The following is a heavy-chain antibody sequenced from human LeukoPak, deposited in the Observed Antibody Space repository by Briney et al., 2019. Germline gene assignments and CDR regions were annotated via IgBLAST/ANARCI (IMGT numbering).Heavy chain of an antibody. CDR3: ARGAPGSYCSGGSCPYFDY. CDR1: GYTFTSYD. Sequence: GASVKVSCKASGYTFTSYDVNWVRQATGQGLEWMGWVNPNSGHTGYAQKFQGRVTMTTNTSISTAYMELSGLRSEDTAVYYCARGAPGSYCSGGSCPYFDYWGQGTLVSVSS. J-gene: IGHJ4*02. V-gene: IGHV1-8*01. CDR2: VNPNSGHT. D-gene: IGHD2-15*01.